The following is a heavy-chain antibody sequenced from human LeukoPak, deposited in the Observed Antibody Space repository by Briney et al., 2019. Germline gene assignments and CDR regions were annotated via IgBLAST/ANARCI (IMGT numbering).Heavy chain of an antibody. D-gene: IGHD5-12*01. CDR3: ARRRGSPRLYNWFDP. V-gene: IGHV4-34*01. J-gene: IGHJ5*02. CDR2: INHSGST. CDR1: GGSFSGYY. Sequence: SETLSLTCAVYGGSFSGYYWSWIRQPPGKGLEWIGEINHSGSTNYNPSLKSRVTISVDTSKNQFSLKLSSVTAADTAVYYCARRRGSPRLYNWFDPWGQGTLVTVSS.